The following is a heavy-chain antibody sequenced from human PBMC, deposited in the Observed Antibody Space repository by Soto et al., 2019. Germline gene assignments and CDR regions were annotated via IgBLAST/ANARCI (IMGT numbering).Heavy chain of an antibody. CDR3: ARPLNRNDGPDY. V-gene: IGHV3-53*01. J-gene: IGHJ4*02. CDR1: GVTGSNTY. Sequence: PGGSLRLSCAAAGVTGSNTYMTWVRQPPGKGLECVSVIYTAGGTNYADSVKGRFIISRDNSKNTLYLQMNSLTVEDTAIYYCARPLNRNDGPDYWGKGTLVTVSS. CDR2: IYTAGGT.